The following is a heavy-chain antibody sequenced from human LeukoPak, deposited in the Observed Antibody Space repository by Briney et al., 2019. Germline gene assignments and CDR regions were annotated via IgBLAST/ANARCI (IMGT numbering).Heavy chain of an antibody. Sequence: GGSLRLSCAASGFNFNIFGMHWVRQVPGNGLEWLAVLWADGNTAHYADSVKGRFTISRDSSENTLYLQMNRLRSGDTAVYYCVKESATDATFYFDYWGQGTLVTVSS. J-gene: IGHJ4*02. CDR2: LWADGNTA. CDR3: VKESATDATFYFDY. D-gene: IGHD2-2*01. CDR1: GFNFNIFG. V-gene: IGHV3-33*06.